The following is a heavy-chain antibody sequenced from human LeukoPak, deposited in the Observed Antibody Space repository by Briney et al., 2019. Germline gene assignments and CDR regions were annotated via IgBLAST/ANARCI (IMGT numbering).Heavy chain of an antibody. J-gene: IGHJ4*02. CDR3: ARDRGITGTRYYFDY. CDR2: ISYDGSNK. V-gene: IGHV3-30*14. CDR1: GFTFSSYA. Sequence: GGSLRLSCAASGFTFSSYAMHWVRQAPGKGLEWVAVISYDGSNKYYADSVKGRFTISRDNSKNTLYLQMGSLRAEDMAVYYCARDRGITGTRYYFDYWGQGTLVTVSS. D-gene: IGHD1-7*01.